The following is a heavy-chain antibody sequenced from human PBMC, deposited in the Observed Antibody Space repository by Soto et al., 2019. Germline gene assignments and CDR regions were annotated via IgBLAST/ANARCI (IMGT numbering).Heavy chain of an antibody. CDR1: GYTLTDYY. CDR2: INPHTGDT. V-gene: IGHV1-2*02. CDR3: AREGGAAPGARREWYLDL. Sequence: QVHLVQSGAEVKKPGASVTVSCKTSGYTLTDYYMNWVRQAPGQGLEWMAWINPHTGDTGIAERFQGRVTMTRDTATSTAHMGLTSLASDDTAIYYCAREGGAAPGARREWYLDLWGRGSLVTVSS. D-gene: IGHD6-25*01. J-gene: IGHJ2*01.